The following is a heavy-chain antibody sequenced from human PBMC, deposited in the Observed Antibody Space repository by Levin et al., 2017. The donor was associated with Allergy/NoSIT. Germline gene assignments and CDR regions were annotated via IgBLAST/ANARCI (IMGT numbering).Heavy chain of an antibody. Sequence: GESLKISCAASGFTFSSYAMNWVRQAPGKGLEWVSSISSSSTYIYYADSVKARFTISRDNAKNSLYLQMNSLRAEDTAVYYCARHGGSEIYYGLDVWGQGTTVTVSS. CDR2: ISSSSTYI. CDR1: GFTFSSYA. V-gene: IGHV3-21*01. CDR3: ARHGGSEIYYGLDV. D-gene: IGHD3-16*01. J-gene: IGHJ6*02.